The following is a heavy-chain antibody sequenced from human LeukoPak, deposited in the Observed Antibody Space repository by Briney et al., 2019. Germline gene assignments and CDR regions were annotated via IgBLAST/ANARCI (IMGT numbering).Heavy chain of an antibody. CDR2: INPNSGGT. CDR3: AREAYGDYPGR. D-gene: IGHD4-17*01. Sequence: ASVKVSCKASGYSFTGHYMHWVRQAPGQGLEWMGWINPNSGGTNYAQKFQGRVTMTRDTSISTAYMELSRLRSDDTAVYYCAREAYGDYPGRWGQGTLVTVSS. CDR1: GYSFTGHY. J-gene: IGHJ4*02. V-gene: IGHV1-2*02.